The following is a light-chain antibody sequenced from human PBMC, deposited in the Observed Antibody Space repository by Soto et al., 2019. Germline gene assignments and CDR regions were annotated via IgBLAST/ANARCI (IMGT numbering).Light chain of an antibody. J-gene: IGLJ2*01. CDR1: SGDVGGYDY. V-gene: IGLV2-14*01. CDR3: SSYTSTSAWV. Sequence: QSALTQPPSASGSPGQSVTISCTGTSGDVGGYDYVSWYQQHPGEAPKLIIYEVSNRPSGVSDRFSASKSGNTASLTISGLQPEDETDYYCSSYTSTSAWVFGGGTQLTVL. CDR2: EVS.